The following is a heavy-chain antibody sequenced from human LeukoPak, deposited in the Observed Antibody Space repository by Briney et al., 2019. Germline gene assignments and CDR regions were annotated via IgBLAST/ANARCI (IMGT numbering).Heavy chain of an antibody. CDR2: INSDGSST. CDR1: GFTFSSYW. CDR3: ARGHYDILTGYPTFDY. Sequence: GGSLRLSCAASGFTFSSYWMHWVRQAPGKGPVWVSRINSDGSSTSYADSVKGRFTISRDNAKNTLYLQMNSLRAEDTAVYYCARGHYDILTGYPTFDYWGQGTLVTVSS. V-gene: IGHV3-74*01. D-gene: IGHD3-9*01. J-gene: IGHJ4*02.